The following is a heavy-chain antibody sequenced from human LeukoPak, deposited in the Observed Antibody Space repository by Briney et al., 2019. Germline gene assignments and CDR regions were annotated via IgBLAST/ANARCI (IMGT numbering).Heavy chain of an antibody. CDR1: GGSISSSSYY. J-gene: IGHJ5*02. D-gene: IGHD5-18*01. CDR3: ARGQYSYGYHIWFDP. V-gene: IGHV4-39*01. Sequence: ASETLSLTCTVSGGSISSSSYYWGWIRQPPGKGLEWIGSIYYSGSTYYNPSLKSRVTISVDTSKNQFSLKLSSVTAADTAVYYCARGQYSYGYHIWFDPWGQGTLVTVSS. CDR2: IYYSGST.